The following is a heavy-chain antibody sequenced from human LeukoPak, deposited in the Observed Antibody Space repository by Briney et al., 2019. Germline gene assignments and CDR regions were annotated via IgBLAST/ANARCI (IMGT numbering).Heavy chain of an antibody. CDR3: AKVGQNYDMSTYYFDY. Sequence: GGSLRLSCAASGFTFSSYDMSWVRQAPGKGLEWVSGISGSGGSTYYADSVKGRFTISRDTSKNALYLQMNSLRVEDTAVYYCAKVGQNYDMSTYYFDYWGQGTLVTVSS. CDR1: GFTFSSYD. V-gene: IGHV3-23*01. CDR2: ISGSGGST. D-gene: IGHD3-9*01. J-gene: IGHJ4*02.